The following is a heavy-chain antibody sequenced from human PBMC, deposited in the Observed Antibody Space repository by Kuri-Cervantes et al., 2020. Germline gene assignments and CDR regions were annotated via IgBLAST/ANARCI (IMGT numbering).Heavy chain of an antibody. V-gene: IGHV3-30*14. CDR2: ISYDGSNK. CDR3: ARFVLGRLDY. Sequence: LSLTCAASGFTFSSYAMHWVRQAPGKGLEWVAVISYDGSNKYYADSVKGRFTISRDNSKNTLYLQMNSLRAEDTAVYYCARFVLGRLDYWGQGTLVTVSS. D-gene: IGHD2-8*01. J-gene: IGHJ4*02. CDR1: GFTFSSYA.